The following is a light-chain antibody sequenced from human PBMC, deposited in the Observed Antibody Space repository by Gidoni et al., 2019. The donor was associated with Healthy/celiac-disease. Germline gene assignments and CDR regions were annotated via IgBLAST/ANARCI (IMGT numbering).Light chain of an antibody. CDR2: WAS. Sequence: DIVMTQSPDSLAVSLGERATINCKSSQSVLYSSNNKNYLAWYQQKPGQPPKLLIYWASNRESGVPDRFSGSGSGTDFTLTISSLQAEDVAVYYCQQYYSTPPTFGQXTKVEIK. CDR3: QQYYSTPPT. CDR1: QSVLYSSNNKNY. J-gene: IGKJ1*01. V-gene: IGKV4-1*01.